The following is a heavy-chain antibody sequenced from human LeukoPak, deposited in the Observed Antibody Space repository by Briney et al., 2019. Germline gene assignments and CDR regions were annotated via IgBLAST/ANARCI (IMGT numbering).Heavy chain of an antibody. D-gene: IGHD2-2*01. CDR1: GYTFTGYY. V-gene: IGHV1-2*02. Sequence: VASVKVSCKASGYTFTGYYMHWVRQAPGQGLEWMGWMNPNSGATGYAQKFQGRVTMTRDTSITTVYMELSSLTSEDTAVYYCARDGRGAAAPDDAFDVWGQGTMVTVSS. CDR3: ARDGRGAAAPDDAFDV. CDR2: MNPNSGAT. J-gene: IGHJ3*01.